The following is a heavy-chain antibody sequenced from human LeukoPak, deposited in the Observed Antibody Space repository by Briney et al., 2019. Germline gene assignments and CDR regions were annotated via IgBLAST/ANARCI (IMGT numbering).Heavy chain of an antibody. CDR2: ISYDESNK. D-gene: IGHD4-17*01. CDR1: GFTFSSYA. Sequence: QPGRSLRLSCAASGFTFSSYAMHWVRQAPGKGLEWVAVISYDESNKYYADSVKGRFTISRDNSKNTLYLQMNSLRAEDTAVYYCAREPHYGDYVEAGYYFDYWGQGTLVTVSS. V-gene: IGHV3-30*04. J-gene: IGHJ4*02. CDR3: AREPHYGDYVEAGYYFDY.